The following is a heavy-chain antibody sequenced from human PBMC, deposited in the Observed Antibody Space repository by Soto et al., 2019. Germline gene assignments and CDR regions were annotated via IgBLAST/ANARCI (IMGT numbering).Heavy chain of an antibody. V-gene: IGHV4-30-4*01. CDR1: GGSISSGDYY. CDR2: IYYSGST. CDR3: ARVSGSYYDKVYFDY. J-gene: IGHJ4*02. D-gene: IGHD1-26*01. Sequence: QVQLQESGPGLVKPSQTLSLTCTVSGGSISSGDYYWSWIRQPPGKGLEWIGYIYYSGSTYYNPSPKSRVTISVDTSKNQFSLKLSSVTAADTAVYYCARVSGSYYDKVYFDYWGQGTLVTVSS.